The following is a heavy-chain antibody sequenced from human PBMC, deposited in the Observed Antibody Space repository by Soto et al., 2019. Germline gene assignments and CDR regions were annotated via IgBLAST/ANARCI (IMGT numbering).Heavy chain of an antibody. V-gene: IGHV4-39*01. J-gene: IGHJ4*02. Sequence: SETLSLTCAVSGGSISSSAYSWGWIRQPPGKGLEWIGSIYYRGSTYYNPSLKSRVTISVDTSKNQFSLKLSSVTAADTAVYYCAGHQGIAVAGIDYWGQGTLVTVSS. CDR3: AGHQGIAVAGIDY. CDR1: GGSISSSAYS. CDR2: IYYRGST. D-gene: IGHD6-19*01.